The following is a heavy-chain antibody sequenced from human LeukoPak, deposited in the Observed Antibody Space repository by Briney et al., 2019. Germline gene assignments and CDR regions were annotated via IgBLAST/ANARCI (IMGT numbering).Heavy chain of an antibody. CDR3: AKDLEGYCSSTSCYGGVDY. D-gene: IGHD2-2*01. CDR2: ISNFGSKT. CDR1: GFTFDRYS. Sequence: GGSLRLSCAASGFTFDRYSMHWVRQVPGKGLEWVAAISNFGSKTFYADSVQGRFTVSRDNAKNTLYLQMNSLRAEDTAVYYCAKDLEGYCSSTSCYGGVDYWGQGTLVTVSS. V-gene: IGHV3-30-3*01. J-gene: IGHJ4*02.